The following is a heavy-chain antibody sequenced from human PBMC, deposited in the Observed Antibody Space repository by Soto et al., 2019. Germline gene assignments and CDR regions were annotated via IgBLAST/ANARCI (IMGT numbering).Heavy chain of an antibody. J-gene: IGHJ5*02. Sequence: ASVKVSCKVSGYTLTELSMHWVRQAPGKGLEWMGGFDPEDGETIYAQKFQGRVTMTEDTSTDTAYMELSSLRSEDTAVYYCATDQPGPFTRDGYNYESWFDPWGQGTLVTVSS. V-gene: IGHV1-24*01. D-gene: IGHD5-12*01. CDR3: ATDQPGPFTRDGYNYESWFDP. CDR2: FDPEDGET. CDR1: GYTLTELS.